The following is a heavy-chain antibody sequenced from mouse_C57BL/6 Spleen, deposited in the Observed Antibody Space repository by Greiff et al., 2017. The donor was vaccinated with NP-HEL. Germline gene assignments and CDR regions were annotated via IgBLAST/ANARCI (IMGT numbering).Heavy chain of an antibody. Sequence: VQLQQSGAELARPGASVKMSCKASGYTFTSYTMHWVKQRPGQGLEWIGYINPSSGYTKYNQKFKDKATLTADKSSSTAYMQLSSLTSEDSAVYYCARGYYDYEGWFAYWGQGTLVTVSA. CDR1: GYTFTSYT. CDR3: ARGYYDYEGWFAY. D-gene: IGHD2-4*01. CDR2: INPSSGYT. J-gene: IGHJ3*01. V-gene: IGHV1-4*01.